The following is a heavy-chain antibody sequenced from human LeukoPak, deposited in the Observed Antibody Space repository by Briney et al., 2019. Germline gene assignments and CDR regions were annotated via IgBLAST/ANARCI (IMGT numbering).Heavy chain of an antibody. CDR1: GFAVGSNY. CDR2: IYSGGIT. Sequence: GGSLRLSCAASGFAVGSNYMTWVRQAPGQGLEWVSIIYSGGITYFADSVKGRFTISRDNSKNTLYLQMNSLRAEDTAVYYCARVSEGYGDYSPFFDYWGQGTLVTVSS. V-gene: IGHV3-53*01. CDR3: ARVSEGYGDYSPFFDY. D-gene: IGHD4-17*01. J-gene: IGHJ4*02.